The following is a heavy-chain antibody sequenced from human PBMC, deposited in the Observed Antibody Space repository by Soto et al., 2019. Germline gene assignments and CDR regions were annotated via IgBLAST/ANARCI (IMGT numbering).Heavy chain of an antibody. CDR3: ARGLNYYDSSGLVGFDY. J-gene: IGHJ4*02. V-gene: IGHV4-34*01. D-gene: IGHD3-22*01. Sequence: SETLSLTCAVYGGSFSGYYWSWIRQPPGKGLEWIGEINHSGSTNYNPSLKSRVTISVDTSKNQFSLKLSSVTAADTAVYYCARGLNYYDSSGLVGFDYWGQGTLVTVSS. CDR1: GGSFSGYY. CDR2: INHSGST.